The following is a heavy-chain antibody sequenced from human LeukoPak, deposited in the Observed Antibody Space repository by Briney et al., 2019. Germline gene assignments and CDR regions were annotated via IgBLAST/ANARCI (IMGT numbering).Heavy chain of an antibody. V-gene: IGHV4-59*08. CDR1: GGSMSSDY. D-gene: IGHD1-26*01. Sequence: PSETLSLTCSVSGGSMSSDYWRWIRQSPGKGLEWIGRMFGNGGTNYSPSFQRRATMSVDTSTRRLSLRLNSVTAADTAVYYCARQTAKKWDLPGSFDSWGQGILVTVSS. CDR3: ARQTAKKWDLPGSFDS. J-gene: IGHJ4*02. CDR2: MFGNGGT.